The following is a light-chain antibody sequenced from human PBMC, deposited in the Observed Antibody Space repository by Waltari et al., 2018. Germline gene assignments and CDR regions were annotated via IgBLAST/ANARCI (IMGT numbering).Light chain of an antibody. J-gene: IGKJ1*01. CDR2: GAS. CDR3: QKYDRLPAT. V-gene: IGKV3-20*01. CDR1: QSVRRF. Sequence: EMVLTQSPGTLSLSPGERGTLSCRASQSVRRFVAWYQQKPGQAPRLLIYGASTRATGIPDRFSGSGSGTDFSLTISRLEPEDFAVYYCQKYDRLPATFGQGTKVEIK.